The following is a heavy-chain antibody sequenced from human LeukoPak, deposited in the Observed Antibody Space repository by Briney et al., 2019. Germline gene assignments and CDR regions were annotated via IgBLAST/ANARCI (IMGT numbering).Heavy chain of an antibody. Sequence: PGGSLRLSCAASGFTFSSYAMHWVRQAPGKGLEWVAVISYDGSNKYYADSVKGRFTISRDNSKNTLYLQMNSLRAEDTAVYYCASEAVAAPGYWGQGTLVTVSS. D-gene: IGHD6-19*01. V-gene: IGHV3-30-3*01. CDR1: GFTFSSYA. CDR2: ISYDGSNK. J-gene: IGHJ4*02. CDR3: ASEAVAAPGY.